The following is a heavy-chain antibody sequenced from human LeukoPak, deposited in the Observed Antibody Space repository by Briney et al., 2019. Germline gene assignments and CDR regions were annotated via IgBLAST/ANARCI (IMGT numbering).Heavy chain of an antibody. D-gene: IGHD2-8*01. V-gene: IGHV5-51*01. J-gene: IGHJ5*02. CDR3: ARSAVSNPNWFDP. Sequence: KPGESLKISCKGSGYIFTNYWIGWVRQMPGKGLEWMGIIYPGDSDTRYSPSFQGQVIISADKSISTAYLQWSSLKASDTAMYYCARSAVSNPNWFDPWGQGTLVTVSS. CDR2: IYPGDSDT. CDR1: GYIFTNYW.